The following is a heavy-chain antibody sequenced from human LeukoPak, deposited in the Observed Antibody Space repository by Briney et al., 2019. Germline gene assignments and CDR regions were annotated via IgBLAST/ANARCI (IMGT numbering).Heavy chain of an antibody. Sequence: ASVKVSCKASGYTFTSYGISWVRQAPGQGLEWMGWISAYNGNTNYAQKLQGRVTMTTDTSTSTAYMELRSLRSDDTAVYYCARDKPEMATITIAPYYYYYMDVWGKGTTVTVSS. CDR1: GYTFTSYG. V-gene: IGHV1-18*01. J-gene: IGHJ6*03. CDR2: ISAYNGNT. CDR3: ARDKPEMATITIAPYYYYYMDV. D-gene: IGHD5-24*01.